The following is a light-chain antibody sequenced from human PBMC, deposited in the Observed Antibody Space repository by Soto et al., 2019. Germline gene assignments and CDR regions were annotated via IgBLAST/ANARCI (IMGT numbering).Light chain of an antibody. CDR2: DAS. J-gene: IGKJ3*01. Sequence: EIVLTQSPATLSLSPGERATLSCRASQSISTYLAWYQQKPGQTPRLLIYDASNRATDIPARFSGSGSWTDFTLTISSLEPEDFAVYYCQERSNTFGPGTKVDIK. CDR1: QSISTY. V-gene: IGKV3-11*01. CDR3: QERSNT.